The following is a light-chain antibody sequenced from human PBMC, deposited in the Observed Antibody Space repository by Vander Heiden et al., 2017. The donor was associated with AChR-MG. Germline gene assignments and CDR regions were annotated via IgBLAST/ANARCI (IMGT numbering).Light chain of an antibody. CDR3: QSYDTSLSGGV. CDR2: GNT. J-gene: IGLJ3*02. Sequence: QSVLTQPPSVSGAPGQRVTISCTGSSSNIGAGYDVHWYQQLPGTAPKLLIYGNTNRPSGVPDRFSGSKSATSASLAITGLQPEDEGDYYCQSYDTSLSGGVFGGGTKV. CDR1: SSNIGAGYD. V-gene: IGLV1-40*01.